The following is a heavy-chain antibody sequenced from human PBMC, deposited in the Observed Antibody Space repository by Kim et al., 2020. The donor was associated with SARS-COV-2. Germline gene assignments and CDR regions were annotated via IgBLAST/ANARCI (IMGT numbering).Heavy chain of an antibody. V-gene: IGHV4-34*01. D-gene: IGHD1-26*01. Sequence: YNPALKSRVTIPVDTSKTRFSLKLSAVTAADTAVYYGARGHSGSYTWFDPWGQGTLVTVSS. J-gene: IGHJ5*02. CDR3: ARGHSGSYTWFDP.